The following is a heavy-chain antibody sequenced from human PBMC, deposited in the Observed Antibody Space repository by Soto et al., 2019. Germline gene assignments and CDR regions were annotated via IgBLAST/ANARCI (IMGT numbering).Heavy chain of an antibody. D-gene: IGHD3-22*01. CDR1: GGSISSGDYY. CDR3: ARRDRSGFSYWLDT. CDR2: IYFSGTT. J-gene: IGHJ5*02. V-gene: IGHV4-31*03. Sequence: LSLTCTVSGGSISSGDYYWSWIRQHPGKGLEWIGTIYFSGTTYYNPSLKSRVTISVDTSKNQFSLNLSSVTAADTAVYYCARRDRSGFSYWLDTWGQGTLVTVSA.